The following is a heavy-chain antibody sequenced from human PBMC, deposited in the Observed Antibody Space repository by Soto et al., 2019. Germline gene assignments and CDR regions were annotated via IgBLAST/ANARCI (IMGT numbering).Heavy chain of an antibody. CDR2: IRNKANSYTT. CDR3: ARPLVRDAGRVFEI. D-gene: IGHD1-26*01. Sequence: GGSLRLSCAASGFTFSDHYMDWVRQAPGKGLEWVGRIRNKANSYTTEYAASVKGRFTVSRDDSKNSLYLQMNSLKTEDTAVYYCARPLVRDAGRVFEIWAKGT. V-gene: IGHV3-72*01. CDR1: GFTFSDHY. J-gene: IGHJ3*02.